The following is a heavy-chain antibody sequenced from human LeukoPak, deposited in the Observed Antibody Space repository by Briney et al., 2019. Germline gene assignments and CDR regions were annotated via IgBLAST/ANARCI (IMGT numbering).Heavy chain of an antibody. CDR3: ARDIIPSGSYYYYYDMDV. D-gene: IGHD1-26*01. V-gene: IGHV4-4*07. Sequence: SETLSLTCTVSGGSISSYYWSWIRQPAGKGLEWIGRIYTSGSTNYNPSLKSRVTMSVDTSKNQFSLKLSSVTAADAAVYYCARDIIPSGSYYYYYDMDVWGKGTTVTVSS. CDR2: IYTSGST. J-gene: IGHJ6*03. CDR1: GGSISSYY.